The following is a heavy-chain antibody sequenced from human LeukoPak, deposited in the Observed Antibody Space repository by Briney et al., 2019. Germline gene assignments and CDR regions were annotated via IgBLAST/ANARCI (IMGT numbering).Heavy chain of an antibody. J-gene: IGHJ4*02. V-gene: IGHV3-23*01. CDR3: AKSWGIVALTGTGFDY. CDR2: ISGSGGNT. CDR1: GFTFTTYA. Sequence: GGSLRLSCAASGFTFTTYAMSWVRQAPGKGLEWVSTISGSGGNTYYPDSVRGRFTISRDNSKNIVYLHMDSLRAEDTAVYYCAKSWGIVALTGTGFDYWGQGTLVTVSS. D-gene: IGHD6-19*01.